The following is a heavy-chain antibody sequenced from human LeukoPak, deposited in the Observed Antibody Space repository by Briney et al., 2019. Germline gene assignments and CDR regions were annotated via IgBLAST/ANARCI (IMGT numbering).Heavy chain of an antibody. CDR2: ISGSGGST. V-gene: IGHV3-23*01. CDR1: GFTFSSYA. J-gene: IGHJ4*02. CDR3: AKAGYSWASGSYFLDY. D-gene: IGHD3-10*01. Sequence: PGGSLRLSCAASGFTFSSYAMSWVRQAPGKGLEWVSAISGSGGSTYYADSVKGRFTISRDNSKNTLYLQMNSLRAEDTAVYYCAKAGYSWASGSYFLDYWGQGTLVTVSS.